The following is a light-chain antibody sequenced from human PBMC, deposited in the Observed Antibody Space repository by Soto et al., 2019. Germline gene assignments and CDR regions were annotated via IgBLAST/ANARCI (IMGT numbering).Light chain of an antibody. Sequence: DVLMTQSPSSLSASVGDRVTIACRASQDIRNYLVWYQQKPGKAPKPLIYAASNLQSGVPSRFSGSGYGTEFTLTISSLQPEDVATYYCQKYNGAQWTFGQGTKLDLK. CDR3: QKYNGAQWT. CDR1: QDIRNY. J-gene: IGKJ1*01. CDR2: AAS. V-gene: IGKV1-27*01.